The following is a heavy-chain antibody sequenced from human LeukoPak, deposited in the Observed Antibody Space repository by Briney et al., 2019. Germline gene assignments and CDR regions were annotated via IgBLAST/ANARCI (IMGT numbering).Heavy chain of an antibody. J-gene: IGHJ4*02. D-gene: IGHD3-10*01. CDR3: ARRGGTMVRGYYFDY. V-gene: IGHV5-51*01. CDR2: IYPGDSDT. CDR1: GYSFTSSW. Sequence: GESPKISCKGSGYSFTSSWIGWVRQMPGKGLEWMGIIYPGDSDTRYSPSFQGQVTISADKSISTAYLQWSSLKASDTAMYYCARRGGTMVRGYYFDYWGQGTLVTVSS.